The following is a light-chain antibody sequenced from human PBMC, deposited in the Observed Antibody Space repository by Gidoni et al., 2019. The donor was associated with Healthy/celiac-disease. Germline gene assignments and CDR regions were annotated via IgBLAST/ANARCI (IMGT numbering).Light chain of an antibody. CDR1: QSVSSY. CDR3: QQRSNWPPAST. Sequence: EIVLTPSPSPLSLSPGERATLSCRASQSVSSYLAWYQQKPGQAPRLLIYDAYNRATGIPARFSGSGSGTDFTLTISSLEAEDCAVYYCQQRSNWPPASTFGQGTRLEIK. CDR2: DAY. J-gene: IGKJ5*01. V-gene: IGKV3-11*01.